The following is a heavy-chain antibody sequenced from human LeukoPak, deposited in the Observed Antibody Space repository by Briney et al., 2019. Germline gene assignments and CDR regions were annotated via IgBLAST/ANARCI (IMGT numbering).Heavy chain of an antibody. Sequence: SETLSLTCTVSGGSISSGSYYWSWIRQPAGKGLEWIGRIYTSGSTNYNPSLKSRVTISVDTSKNQFSLKLSSVTAADTAVYYCARDRGSTNCSSTSCSRTPIYYYYYYMDVWGKGTTVTVSS. CDR2: IYTSGST. J-gene: IGHJ6*03. V-gene: IGHV4-61*02. D-gene: IGHD2-2*01. CDR3: ARDRGSTNCSSTSCSRTPIYYYYYYMDV. CDR1: GGSISSGSYY.